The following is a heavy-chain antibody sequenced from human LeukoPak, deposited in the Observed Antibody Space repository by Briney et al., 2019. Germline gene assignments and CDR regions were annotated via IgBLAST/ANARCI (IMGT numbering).Heavy chain of an antibody. V-gene: IGHV4-34*01. CDR1: GGSFSGYY. CDR3: ARRVVVVPASPYNWFDP. D-gene: IGHD2-2*01. Sequence: SETLSLTCAVYGGSFSGYYWSWIRQPPGKGLEWIGEINHSGSTNYNPSLKSRVTISVDTSKNQFSLKLSSVTAADTAVYYCARRVVVVPASPYNWFDPWGQGTLVTVSS. J-gene: IGHJ5*02. CDR2: INHSGST.